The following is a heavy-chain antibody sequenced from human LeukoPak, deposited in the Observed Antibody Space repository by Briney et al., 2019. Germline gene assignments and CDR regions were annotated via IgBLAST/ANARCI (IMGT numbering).Heavy chain of an antibody. CDR2: ISSGSSYI. CDR1: GVTFSTYS. V-gene: IGHV3-21*01. J-gene: IGHJ4*02. Sequence: GGSLRLSCAASGVTFSTYSMNWVRQAPGKGLEWVSSISSGSSYIYYADSVKGRFTISRDNAKNSLYLQMNSLRAEDTAGYYCARDLYCSGGSCAGYFDYWGQGTLVTVSS. D-gene: IGHD2-15*01. CDR3: ARDLYCSGGSCAGYFDY.